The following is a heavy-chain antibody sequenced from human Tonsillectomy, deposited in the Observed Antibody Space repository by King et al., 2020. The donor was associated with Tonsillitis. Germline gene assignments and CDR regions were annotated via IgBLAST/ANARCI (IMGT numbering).Heavy chain of an antibody. J-gene: IGHJ4*02. CDR3: ASETYYDFWSGIGGFDY. Sequence: QLQESGPGLVKPSETLSLTCTVSGGSISSSSYYWGWIRQPPGKGLEWIGSIYYSGSTYYNPSLKSRVTISVDTSKNQFSLKLSSVTAADTAVYYCASETYYDFWSGIGGFDYWGQGTLVTVSS. D-gene: IGHD3-3*01. V-gene: IGHV4-39*01. CDR2: IYYSGST. CDR1: GGSISSSSYY.